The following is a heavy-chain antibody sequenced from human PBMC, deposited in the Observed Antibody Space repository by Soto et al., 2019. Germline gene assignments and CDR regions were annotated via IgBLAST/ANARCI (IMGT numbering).Heavy chain of an antibody. CDR1: GFTFSSYA. D-gene: IGHD3-22*01. V-gene: IGHV3-23*01. Sequence: GGSLRLSCAASGFTFSSYAMSWVRQAPGKGLEWVSAISGSGGSTYYADSVKGRFTISRDNSKNPLYLQMNSLRAEDTVVYYGGKGDLSSGYYFDYWGQGTLVTVSS. CDR3: GKGDLSSGYYFDY. CDR2: ISGSGGST. J-gene: IGHJ4*02.